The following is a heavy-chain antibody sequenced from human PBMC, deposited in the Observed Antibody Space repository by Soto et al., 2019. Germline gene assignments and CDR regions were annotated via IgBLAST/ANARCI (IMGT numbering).Heavy chain of an antibody. CDR1: GFTFSNAW. CDR3: TTGQPNYYDSRLFNYYYYYGMDV. Sequence: EVQLVESGGGLVQPGGYLRLSCAASGFTFSNAWMNWVRQAPGKGLEWVGRIKSKTDGGTTDYAAPVKGRFTISRDDSKNTLHLQMNSLQTEDTAVYYCTTGQPNYYDSRLFNYYYYYGMDVWGQGTTVTVSS. V-gene: IGHV3-15*07. J-gene: IGHJ6*02. D-gene: IGHD3-22*01. CDR2: IKSKTDGGTT.